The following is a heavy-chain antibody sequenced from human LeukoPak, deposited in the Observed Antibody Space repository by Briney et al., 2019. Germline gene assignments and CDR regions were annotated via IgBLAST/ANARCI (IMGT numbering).Heavy chain of an antibody. V-gene: IGHV1-69*13. Sequence: SVKVSCKASGGTFSSYATSWVRQAPGQGLEWMGGIIPIFGTANYAQKFQGRVTITADESTSTAYMELSSLRSEDTAVYYCARARCGGDCYSGSLDYWGQGTLVTVSS. CDR3: ARARCGGDCYSGSLDY. D-gene: IGHD2-21*02. CDR1: GGTFSSYA. CDR2: IIPIFGTA. J-gene: IGHJ4*02.